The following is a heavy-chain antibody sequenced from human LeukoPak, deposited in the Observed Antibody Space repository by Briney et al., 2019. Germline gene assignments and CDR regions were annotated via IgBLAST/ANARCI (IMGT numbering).Heavy chain of an antibody. CDR1: GYSFTNYW. Sequence: GESLKISCKGSGYSFTNYWIGWVRQMPGKGLEWMGIIYPGDSDTRYSPSFQGQVTISADESISTAYLQWSSLKASDTAMYYCARLVLVRGVIEYYFDYWGQGTLVTVSS. J-gene: IGHJ4*02. CDR2: IYPGDSDT. CDR3: ARLVLVRGVIEYYFDY. V-gene: IGHV5-51*01. D-gene: IGHD3-10*01.